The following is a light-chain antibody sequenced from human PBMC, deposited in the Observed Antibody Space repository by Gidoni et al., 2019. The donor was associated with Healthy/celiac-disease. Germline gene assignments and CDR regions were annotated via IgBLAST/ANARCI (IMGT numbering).Light chain of an antibody. CDR3: SSYTSSSTLVV. CDR1: SSDVGGYNY. V-gene: IGLV2-14*01. J-gene: IGLJ2*01. CDR2: EVS. Sequence: QSALTQPASVSGSPGQSITIPCTGTSSDVGGYNYVSWYQQHPGKAPKLMIYEVSNRPSGVSNRFSGSKSGKTASLTISGLQAEDEADYYCSSYTSSSTLVVFGGGTKLTVL.